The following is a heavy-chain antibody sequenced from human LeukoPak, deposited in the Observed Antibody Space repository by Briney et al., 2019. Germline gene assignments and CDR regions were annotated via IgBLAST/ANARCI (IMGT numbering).Heavy chain of an antibody. Sequence: PGGSLRLSCAASGFTFSSYGMSWVRQAPGKGLEWVSAISGSGGSTYYADSVKGRFTISRDNSKNTLYLQMNSLRAEDTAVHYCAKDPGDYFPEPDYWGQGTLVTVSS. CDR2: ISGSGGST. J-gene: IGHJ4*02. CDR1: GFTFSSYG. V-gene: IGHV3-23*01. D-gene: IGHD4-17*01. CDR3: AKDPGDYFPEPDY.